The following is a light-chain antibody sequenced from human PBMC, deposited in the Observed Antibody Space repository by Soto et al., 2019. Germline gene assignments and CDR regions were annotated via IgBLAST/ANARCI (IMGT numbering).Light chain of an antibody. CDR1: SSNIGNNY. J-gene: IGLJ1*01. V-gene: IGLV1-51*02. Sequence: QSALTQPPSVSAAPGQKVTISCSGSSSNIGNNYVSWYQQLPGTAPKLLIYENNKRPSGIPDRFSGSKPGTSATLGITGLQTGDEADYYCGTWDSSLSAGQVFGTGTKVTVL. CDR3: GTWDSSLSAGQV. CDR2: ENN.